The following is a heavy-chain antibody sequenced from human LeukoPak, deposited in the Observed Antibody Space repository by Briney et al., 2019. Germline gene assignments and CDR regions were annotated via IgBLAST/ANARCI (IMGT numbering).Heavy chain of an antibody. Sequence: SETLSLTCTVSGGSISSYYWSWIRQPAGKGLEWIGRIYSSGGTDYNPSLKSRVIMSVDTSKNHLSLKLTSVTAADTAVYYCARITGVEMATIARYFDLWGRGTLVTVSS. CDR2: IYSSGGT. D-gene: IGHD5-24*01. V-gene: IGHV4-4*07. CDR1: GGSISSYY. J-gene: IGHJ2*01. CDR3: ARITGVEMATIARYFDL.